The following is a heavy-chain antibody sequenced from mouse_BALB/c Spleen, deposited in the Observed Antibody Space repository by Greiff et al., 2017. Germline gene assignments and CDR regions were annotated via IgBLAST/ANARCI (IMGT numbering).Heavy chain of an antibody. CDR3: ARASLSTMITTGFAY. D-gene: IGHD2-4*01. J-gene: IGHJ3*01. CDR1: GFSLTGYG. Sequence: VKLLESGPGLVAPSQSLSITCTASGFSLTGYGVNWVRQPPGKGLEWLGMIWGDGSTDYNSALKSRLSISKDNSKSQVFLKMNSLQTDDTARYYCARASLSTMITTGFAYWGQGTLVTVSA. V-gene: IGHV2-6-7*01. CDR2: IWGDGST.